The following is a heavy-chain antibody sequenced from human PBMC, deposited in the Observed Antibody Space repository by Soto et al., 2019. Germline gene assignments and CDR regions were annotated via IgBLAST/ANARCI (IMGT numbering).Heavy chain of an antibody. CDR3: ARWWSGSRQGFDP. D-gene: IGHD3-3*01. Sequence: QVQLQESGPGLVKPSQTLSLPCTVSGGSISSGDYYWSWIRQHPGKGLEWIGYIYYSGSTYYNPSLKSRVTISVDTSKNHFSLKLSSVTAADTAVYYCARWWSGSRQGFDPWGQGTLVTVSS. CDR1: GGSISSGDYY. V-gene: IGHV4-31*03. CDR2: IYYSGST. J-gene: IGHJ5*02.